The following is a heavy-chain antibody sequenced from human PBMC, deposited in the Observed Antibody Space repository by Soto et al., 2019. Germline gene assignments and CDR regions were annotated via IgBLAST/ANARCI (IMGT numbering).Heavy chain of an antibody. CDR3: TIEGAYPGPDFDY. D-gene: IGHD3-16*01. CDR2: TKNKANSYTT. CDR1: GFTFSDRY. Sequence: GTLRLSCAASGFTFSDRYKYWIRQAPGKGLEWVGRTKNKANSYTTDYAASVKGRFTISRDYSRDSVYLQMNSLKTDDTAVYYCTIEGAYPGPDFDYWGQGTLVTVSS. V-gene: IGHV3-72*01. J-gene: IGHJ4*02.